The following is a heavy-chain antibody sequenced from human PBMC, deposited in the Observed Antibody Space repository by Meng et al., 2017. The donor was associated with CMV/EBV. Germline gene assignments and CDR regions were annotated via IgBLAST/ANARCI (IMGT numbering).Heavy chain of an antibody. CDR1: GGTFSSYA. CDR2: IIPIFGTA. D-gene: IGHD6-6*01. J-gene: IGHJ4*02. V-gene: IGHV1-69*05. CDR3: ASSIAARPRPFDY. Sequence: KAPGGTFSSYALRWVRQGPGQGLEWMGGIIPIFGTANYAQKFQGRVTITTDESTSTAYMELSSLRSEDTAVYYCASSIAARPRPFDYWGQGTLVTVS.